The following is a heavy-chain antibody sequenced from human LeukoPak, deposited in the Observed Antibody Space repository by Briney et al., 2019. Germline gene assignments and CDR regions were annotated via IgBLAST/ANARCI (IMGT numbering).Heavy chain of an antibody. CDR2: ITSSGSTI. J-gene: IGHJ4*02. CDR3: ARLTTMTTTGGPFDY. CDR1: GFTFSSYD. D-gene: IGHD4-17*01. V-gene: IGHV3-48*03. Sequence: GGSLRLSCAASGFTFSSYDMNWVRQAPGKGLGWVSYITSSGSTIYYAAYVKGRFPISRDNAKNSLYLQMNSLRAEDTAVYYCARLTTMTTTGGPFDYWGQGTLVTVSS.